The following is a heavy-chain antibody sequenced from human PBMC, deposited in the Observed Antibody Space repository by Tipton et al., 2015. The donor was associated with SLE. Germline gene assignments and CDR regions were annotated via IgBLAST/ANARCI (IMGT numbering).Heavy chain of an antibody. D-gene: IGHD3-22*01. Sequence: QLVQSGGGVVQPGRSLRLSCAASGFTFSSYAMHWVRQAPGKGLEWVAVISYDGSNKYYADSVKGRFTISRDNSKNTLYLQMNSLRAEDTAVYYCARGPWGPGGYDSSGYYCFDYWGQGTLVTVSS. CDR1: GFTFSSYA. J-gene: IGHJ4*02. V-gene: IGHV3-30*04. CDR3: ARGPWGPGGYDSSGYYCFDY. CDR2: ISYDGSNK.